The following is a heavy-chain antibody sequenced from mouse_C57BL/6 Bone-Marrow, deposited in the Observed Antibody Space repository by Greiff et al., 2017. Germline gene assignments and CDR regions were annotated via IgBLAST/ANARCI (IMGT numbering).Heavy chain of an antibody. V-gene: IGHV5-17*01. J-gene: IGHJ4*01. CDR1: GFTFSDYG. CDR2: ISSGSSTI. Sequence: EVHLVESGGGLVKPGGSLKLSFAASGFTFSDYGMHWVRQAPEKGLVWVAYISSGSSTIYYADTVKGRFTISRDNAKNTLFLQMTSLRSEDTAMYYCASSYYGMDYWGQGTSVTVSS. CDR3: ASSYYGMDY.